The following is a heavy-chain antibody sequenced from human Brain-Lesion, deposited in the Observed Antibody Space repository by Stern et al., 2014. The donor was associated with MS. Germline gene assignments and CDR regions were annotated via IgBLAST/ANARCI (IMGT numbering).Heavy chain of an antibody. CDR3: ARGVLRFLEWPYYGMDV. V-gene: IGHV1-69*01. D-gene: IGHD3-3*01. CDR2: IIPIFGTA. CDR1: GGTFSSYA. Sequence: QVQLVQSGAEVKKPGSSVKVSCKASGGTFSSYAISWVRQAPGQGLERMGGIIPIFGTANYAQKFQGRVTITADESTSTAYMELSSLRSEDTAVYYCARGVLRFLEWPYYGMDVWGQGTTVTVSS. J-gene: IGHJ6*02.